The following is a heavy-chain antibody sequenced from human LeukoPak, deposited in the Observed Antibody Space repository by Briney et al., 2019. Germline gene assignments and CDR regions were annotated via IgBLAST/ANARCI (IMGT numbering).Heavy chain of an antibody. V-gene: IGHV3-48*03. Sequence: GGSLRLSCVASGFTFRSYEMNWVRQAPGKGLEWISYIGISGNAIFYADSVKGRFTISRDDAKNSVYLQMNTLRAEDTAVYYCAREGRTLTGFPFDYWGQGTLVTVSS. CDR1: GFTFRSYE. J-gene: IGHJ4*02. D-gene: IGHD3-9*01. CDR3: AREGRTLTGFPFDY. CDR2: IGISGNAI.